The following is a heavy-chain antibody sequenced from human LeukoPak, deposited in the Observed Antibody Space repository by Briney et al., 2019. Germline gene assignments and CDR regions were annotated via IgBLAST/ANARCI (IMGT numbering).Heavy chain of an antibody. J-gene: IGHJ6*02. Sequence: SETLSLTCTVSGGSISSSSYYWGWIRQPPGKGLEWIGSIYYSGSTYYNPSLKSRVTISVDTSKNQFSLKLSSVTAADTAVYYCARHVFTAAAGTGGFLDYYGMDVWGQGTTVTVSS. CDR2: IYYSGST. CDR3: ARHVFTAAAGTGGFLDYYGMDV. D-gene: IGHD6-13*01. CDR1: GGSISSSSYY. V-gene: IGHV4-39*01.